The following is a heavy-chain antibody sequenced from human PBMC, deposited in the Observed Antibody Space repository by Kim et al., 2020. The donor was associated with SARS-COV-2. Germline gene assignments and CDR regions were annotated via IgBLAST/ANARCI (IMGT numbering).Heavy chain of an antibody. Sequence: VKCRFTISRDTSKHTLYLQMNSLSAEDTAVYYCAEVRAASRGYYYYGMDVWGQGTTVTVSS. D-gene: IGHD6-13*01. V-gene: IGHV3-23*01. J-gene: IGHJ6*02. CDR3: AEVRAASRGYYYYGMDV.